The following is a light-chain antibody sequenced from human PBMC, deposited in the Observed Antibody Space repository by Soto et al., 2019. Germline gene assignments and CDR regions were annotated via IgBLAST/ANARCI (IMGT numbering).Light chain of an antibody. J-gene: IGLJ1*01. Sequence: QSLLTQPRSVSGSPGQSVTISCTGTSSDVGGYNYVSWYQQHPGKAPKLMIYDVSKRPSGVPDRFSGSKSGNTASLTISGLQAEDEADYYCCSYAGSYKNVFGTGTKVTVL. CDR3: CSYAGSYKNV. V-gene: IGLV2-11*01. CDR2: DVS. CDR1: SSDVGGYNY.